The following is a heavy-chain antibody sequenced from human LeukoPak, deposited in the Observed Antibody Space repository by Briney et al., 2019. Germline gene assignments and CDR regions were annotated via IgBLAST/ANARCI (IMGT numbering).Heavy chain of an antibody. V-gene: IGHV4-59*08. CDR1: GDSISRYY. CDR3: ARVTGDLSYYYYYMDV. J-gene: IGHJ6*03. D-gene: IGHD7-27*01. Sequence: SETLSLTCTVSGDSISRYYWSWIRQPPGKGLEWIGYIYYTGTTNYNPSLKSRVTISVDTSKNQFSLKLSSVTAADTAVYYCARVTGDLSYYYYYMDVWGKGTTVTVSS. CDR2: IYYTGTT.